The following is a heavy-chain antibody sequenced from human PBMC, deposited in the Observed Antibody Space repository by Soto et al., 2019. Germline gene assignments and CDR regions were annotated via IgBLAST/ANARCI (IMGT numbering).Heavy chain of an antibody. CDR2: ISSTRTYI. CDR3: VRDVNNYDSSGHRDY. D-gene: IGHD3-22*01. V-gene: IGHV3-21*01. Sequence: EVQLVESGGGLVKPGGSLRLSCAASGFTFSTYRMHWVHQAPGKGLEWVSSISSTRTYIYYADSVKGRFTISRDNAKNSLYLQMNSLRGEDTAVYYCVRDVNNYDSSGHRDYWGQGTLVTVSS. CDR1: GFTFSTYR. J-gene: IGHJ4*02.